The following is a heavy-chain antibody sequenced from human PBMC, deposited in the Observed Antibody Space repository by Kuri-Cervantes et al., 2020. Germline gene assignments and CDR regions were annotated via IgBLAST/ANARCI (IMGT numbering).Heavy chain of an antibody. CDR1: GFTFSNSD. CDR3: ARVSTRWELTYAFDI. D-gene: IGHD1-26*01. CDR2: VTWTGSRT. V-gene: IGHV3-35*01. Sequence: GESLKISCAASGFTFSNSDMNWVHQAPGEGLEWVSGVTWTGSRTHYGDSVKGRVIISRDNSRNTLYLQTNSLRAEDTAVYYCARVSTRWELTYAFDIWGQGTMVTVSS. J-gene: IGHJ3*02.